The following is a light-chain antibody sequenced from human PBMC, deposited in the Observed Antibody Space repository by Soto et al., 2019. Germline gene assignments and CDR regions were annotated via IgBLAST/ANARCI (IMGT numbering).Light chain of an antibody. V-gene: IGLV2-14*01. CDR2: DVS. Sequence: QSVLTQPASVSWSPGQSITISCTGSSSDVGGYNYVSWYQQHPGKAPKLMIYDVSNRPSGVSNRFSGSKSGNTASLTISGLQAEDEADYYCSSYTSSSTPVVFGGGTK. J-gene: IGLJ2*01. CDR1: SSDVGGYNY. CDR3: SSYTSSSTPVV.